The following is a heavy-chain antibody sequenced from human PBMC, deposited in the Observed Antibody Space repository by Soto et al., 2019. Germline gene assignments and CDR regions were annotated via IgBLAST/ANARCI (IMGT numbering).Heavy chain of an antibody. CDR1: GGSVSSGSYY. CDR3: ASQSIKYYYDSSGYSDKGENY. CDR2: IYYSGST. V-gene: IGHV4-61*01. D-gene: IGHD3-22*01. J-gene: IGHJ4*02. Sequence: PSETLSLTCTVSGGSVSSGSYYWSWIRQPPGKGLEWIGYIYYSGSTNYNPSLKSRVTISVDTSKNQFSLKLSSVTAADTAAYYCASQSIKYYYDSSGYSDKGENYWGQGTLVTVSS.